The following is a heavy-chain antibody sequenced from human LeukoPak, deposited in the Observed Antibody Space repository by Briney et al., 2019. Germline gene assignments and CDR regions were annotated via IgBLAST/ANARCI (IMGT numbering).Heavy chain of an antibody. Sequence: SEILSLTCAVYGGSFSGYYWSWIRQPPGKGLEWIGEINHSGSTNFNPSLKSRVTISLDTSENQFSLKLSSVTAADTAVYYCARRWPYCSGGSCYWYFDLWGRGTLVTVSS. D-gene: IGHD2-15*01. CDR3: ARRWPYCSGGSCYWYFDL. CDR2: INHSGST. V-gene: IGHV4-34*01. J-gene: IGHJ2*01. CDR1: GGSFSGYY.